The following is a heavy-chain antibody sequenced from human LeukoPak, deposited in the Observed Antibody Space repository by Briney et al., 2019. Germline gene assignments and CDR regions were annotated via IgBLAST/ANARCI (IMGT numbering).Heavy chain of an antibody. J-gene: IGHJ5*02. CDR2: INPSGGST. V-gene: IGHV1-46*01. CDR3: ARDIVRSSAVTTFDP. CDR1: GYTFTSYY. D-gene: IGHD4-17*01. Sequence: ASVKVSCKASGYTFTSYYMHWVRQAPGQGLEWMGKINPSGGSTSYAQKFQGRVTMTRDTSTSTVYMELSSLRSEDTAVYYCARDIVRSSAVTTFDPWGQGTLVTVSS.